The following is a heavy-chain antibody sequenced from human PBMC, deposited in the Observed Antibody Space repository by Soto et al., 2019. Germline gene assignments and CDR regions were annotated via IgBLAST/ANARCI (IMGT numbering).Heavy chain of an antibody. V-gene: IGHV1-18*01. J-gene: IGHJ4*02. Sequence: ASVKVSCKASGYTFTSYGISWVRQAPGQGLEWMGWISAYNGNTNYAQKLQGRVTMTTDTSTSTAYMELRSLRSDDTAVYYCARDSRQLHRLLLTNDYRGQGTLVTVSS. D-gene: IGHD3-22*01. CDR1: GYTFTSYG. CDR3: ARDSRQLHRLLLTNDY. CDR2: ISAYNGNT.